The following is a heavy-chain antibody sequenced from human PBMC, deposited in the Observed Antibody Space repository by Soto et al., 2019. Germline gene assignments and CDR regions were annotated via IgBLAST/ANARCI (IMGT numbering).Heavy chain of an antibody. CDR2: IIPIFGTA. CDR3: ARVPYSSSWSYYYCGMDV. J-gene: IGHJ6*02. V-gene: IGHV1-69*06. D-gene: IGHD6-13*01. Sequence: QVQLVQSGAEVKKPGSSVKVSCKASGGTFSSYAISWVRQAPGQGLEWMGGIIPIFGTANYAQKFQGRVTITADKSTSTAYMELSSLRSEDTAVYYCARVPYSSSWSYYYCGMDVWGQGTTVTVSS. CDR1: GGTFSSYA.